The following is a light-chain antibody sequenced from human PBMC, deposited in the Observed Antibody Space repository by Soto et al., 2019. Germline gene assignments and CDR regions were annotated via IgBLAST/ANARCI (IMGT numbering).Light chain of an antibody. Sequence: EIVLTQSPDTLSLSPGEGVTLSCRASQTVTSDYLAWYQQKPGQPPRLLIYGASIGAAGLPDRFSGSGSGTEFTLTISRLEHEDFAVYYCQQYGGAPYTFGPGTDLKIK. CDR1: QTVTSDY. V-gene: IGKV3-20*01. CDR2: GAS. J-gene: IGKJ2*01. CDR3: QQYGGAPYT.